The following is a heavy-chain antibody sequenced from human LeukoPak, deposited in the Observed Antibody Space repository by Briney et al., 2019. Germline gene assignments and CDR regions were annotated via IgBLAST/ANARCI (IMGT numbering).Heavy chain of an antibody. V-gene: IGHV3-30*02. J-gene: IGHJ5*02. Sequence: GGSLRLSCAASGFTFSSYGMHWVRQAPGKGLEWVVFIRYDGSNKYYADSVKGRFTISRDNSKNTLYLQMNSLRAEGTAVYYCAKDLSPTVTDWFDPWGQGTLVTVSS. CDR3: AKDLSPTVTDWFDP. CDR1: GFTFSSYG. CDR2: IRYDGSNK. D-gene: IGHD4-17*01.